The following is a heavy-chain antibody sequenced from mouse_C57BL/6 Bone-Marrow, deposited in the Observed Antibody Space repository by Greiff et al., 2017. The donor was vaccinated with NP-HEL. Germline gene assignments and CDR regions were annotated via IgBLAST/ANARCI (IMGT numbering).Heavy chain of an antibody. D-gene: IGHD1-1*01. CDR1: GFTFSSYA. J-gene: IGHJ4*01. CDR2: ISDGGSYT. V-gene: IGHV5-4*01. Sequence: EVQVVESGGGLVKPGGSLKLSCAASGFTFSSYAMSWVRQTPEKRLEWVATISDGGSYTYYPDNVKGRFTISRDNAKNNLYLQMSHLKSEDTAMYYCARRGYGSSSHYYAMDYWGQGTSVTVSS. CDR3: ARRGYGSSSHYYAMDY.